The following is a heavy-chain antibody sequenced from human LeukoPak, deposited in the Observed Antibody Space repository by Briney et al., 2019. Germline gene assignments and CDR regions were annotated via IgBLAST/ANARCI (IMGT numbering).Heavy chain of an antibody. CDR3: AGGVATADY. CDR1: GFTFDDYG. V-gene: IGHV3-20*04. Sequence: GGSLGLSCAASGFTFDDYGMSWVRQAPGKGLEWVSGINWNGGSTGYVDSVRGRFTISRDNAKNSLYLQMNSLRAEDTAVYYCAGGVATADYWGQGTLVTVSS. J-gene: IGHJ4*02. CDR2: INWNGGST. D-gene: IGHD5-12*01.